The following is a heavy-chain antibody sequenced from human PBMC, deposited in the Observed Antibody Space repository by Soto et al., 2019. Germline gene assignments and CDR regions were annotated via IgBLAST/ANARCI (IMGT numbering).Heavy chain of an antibody. J-gene: IGHJ6*02. D-gene: IGHD2-2*02. Sequence: ASVEVSCKXSGYTFTGYYMHWVRQAPGQGLEWMGWINPNSGGTNYAQKFQGWVTMTRDTSISTAYMELSRLRSDDTAVYYCARDIVVVPAAIPPGPPYYGMDVWGQGTTVTVSS. CDR1: GYTFTGYY. CDR2: INPNSGGT. CDR3: ARDIVVVPAAIPPGPPYYGMDV. V-gene: IGHV1-2*04.